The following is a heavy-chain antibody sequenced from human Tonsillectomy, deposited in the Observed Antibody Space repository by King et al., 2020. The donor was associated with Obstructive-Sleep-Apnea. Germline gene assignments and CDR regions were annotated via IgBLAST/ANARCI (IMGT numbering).Heavy chain of an antibody. Sequence: LQESAPGLVKPSETLSLTCPVSGGSISSYYWSWIRQPPGKGLEWIGYIYYSGRTKYNPSLKSRGTISVETSQNQFSLKLSSVTAADTAVYYCARTLSIAAAGTGWYFDLWGRGTLVTVSS. CDR1: GGSISSYY. CDR2: IYYSGRT. CDR3: ARTLSIAAAGTGWYFDL. J-gene: IGHJ2*01. D-gene: IGHD6-13*01. V-gene: IGHV4-59*01.